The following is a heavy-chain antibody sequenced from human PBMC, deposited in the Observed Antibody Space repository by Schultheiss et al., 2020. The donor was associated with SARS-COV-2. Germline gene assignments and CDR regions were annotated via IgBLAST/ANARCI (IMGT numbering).Heavy chain of an antibody. Sequence: SETLSLTCTVSGGSISSGGYYWSWIRQHPGKGLEWIGYIYYSGSTNYNPSLKSRVTISVDTSKNQFSLNLSSVTAADTAIYYCARERVHRFGYYGSSQYLLDFWGQGTLVTVSS. CDR2: IYYSGST. V-gene: IGHV4-61*08. CDR1: GGSISSGGYY. CDR3: ARERVHRFGYYGSSQYLLDF. D-gene: IGHD3-22*01. J-gene: IGHJ4*02.